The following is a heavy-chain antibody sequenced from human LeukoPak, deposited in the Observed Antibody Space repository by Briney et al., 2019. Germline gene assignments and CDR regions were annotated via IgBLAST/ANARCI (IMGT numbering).Heavy chain of an antibody. V-gene: IGHV4-59*01. CDR1: GGSISSYY. CDR2: VHYSGST. D-gene: IGHD6-13*01. J-gene: IGHJ2*01. Sequence: SETLSLTCTVSGGSISSYYWSWIRQPPGKGLEWIGYVHYSGSTSYNPSLKSRVTISVDTSKNQFSLKLSSVTAADTAVYYCARTYGSSGLGYFDLWGRGTLVTVSS. CDR3: ARTYGSSGLGYFDL.